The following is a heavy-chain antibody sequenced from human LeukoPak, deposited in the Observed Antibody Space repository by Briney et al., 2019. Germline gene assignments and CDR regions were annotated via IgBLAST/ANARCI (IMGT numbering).Heavy chain of an antibody. CDR2: ISGSGGST. J-gene: IGHJ4*02. D-gene: IGHD5-12*01. CDR1: GFTFSSYA. Sequence: GGPLRLSCTASGFTFSSYAMRWVRQAPGQGLEWVSAISGSGGSTYYADSVKGRFTISRDNSKNTLYLQMNSLRAEDTAVYYCAKDLRRDSGPYWGQGTLVTVSS. V-gene: IGHV3-23*01. CDR3: AKDLRRDSGPY.